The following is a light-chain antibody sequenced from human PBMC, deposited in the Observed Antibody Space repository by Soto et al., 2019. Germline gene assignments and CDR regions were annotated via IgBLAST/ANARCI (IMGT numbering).Light chain of an antibody. V-gene: IGLV1-44*01. CDR2: KNN. Sequence: QAVVTQPPSASGTPGQRVTISCSGSSSNIGGNPVNWYQQFPGTAPKLLIYKNNQRPSGVPDRFSSSKSGTSASLAISGLQSEDETDYYCASWDGRLNRVVFGGGTQLTVL. CDR3: ASWDGRLNRVV. J-gene: IGLJ2*01. CDR1: SSNIGGNP.